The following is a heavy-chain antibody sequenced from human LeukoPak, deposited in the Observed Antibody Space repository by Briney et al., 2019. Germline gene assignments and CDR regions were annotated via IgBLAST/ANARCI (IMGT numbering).Heavy chain of an antibody. CDR3: ARFTYYDILTGYYTGDYYYYGMDV. CDR2: MNPNSGNT. Sequence: ASVKVSCKASGCTFTSYDINWVRQATGQGLEWMGWMNPNSGNTGYAQKFQGRVTMTRNTSISTAYMELSSLRSEDTAVYYCARFTYYDILTGYYTGDYYYYGMDVWGQGTTVTVSS. D-gene: IGHD3-9*01. CDR1: GCTFTSYD. V-gene: IGHV1-8*01. J-gene: IGHJ6*02.